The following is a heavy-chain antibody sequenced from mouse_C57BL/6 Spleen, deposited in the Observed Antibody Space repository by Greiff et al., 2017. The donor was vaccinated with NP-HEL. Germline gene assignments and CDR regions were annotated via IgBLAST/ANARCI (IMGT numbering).Heavy chain of an antibody. Sequence: QVQLQQSGAELVRPGASVTLSCKASGYTFTDYEMHWVKQTPVHGLEWIGAIAPETGGTAYNQKFKGKAILTADKSSSTAYMELRSLTSEDSAVYYCTRGYGSSFVGFAYWGQGTLVTVSA. CDR1: GYTFTDYE. CDR2: IAPETGGT. J-gene: IGHJ3*01. V-gene: IGHV1-15*01. CDR3: TRGYGSSFVGFAY. D-gene: IGHD1-1*01.